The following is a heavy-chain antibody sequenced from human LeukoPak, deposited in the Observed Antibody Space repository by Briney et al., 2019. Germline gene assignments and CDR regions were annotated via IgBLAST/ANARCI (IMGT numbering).Heavy chain of an antibody. Sequence: GESLKISCKGSGSSFTSYWIGWVRQMPGKGLEWMGIIYPGDSDTRYSPSFQGQVTISADKSISTAYLQWSSLKASDTAMYYCARHMRVGATDEPFDYWGQGTLVTVSS. J-gene: IGHJ4*02. CDR2: IYPGDSDT. CDR1: GSSFTSYW. CDR3: ARHMRVGATDEPFDY. V-gene: IGHV5-51*01. D-gene: IGHD1-26*01.